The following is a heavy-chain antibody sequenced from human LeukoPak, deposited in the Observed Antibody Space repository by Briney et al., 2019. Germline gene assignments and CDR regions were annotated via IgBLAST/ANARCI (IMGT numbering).Heavy chain of an antibody. CDR2: ISFDGSNK. CDR1: GFSVSTNY. CDR3: AKDNAGYSSSWYPEIYYYGMDV. V-gene: IGHV3-30*18. J-gene: IGHJ6*02. Sequence: PGGSLRLSCEASGFSVSTNYMSWVRQAPGKGLEWVAVISFDGSNKYYADSVKGRFTISRDNSKNTLYLQMNSLRAEDTAVYYCAKDNAGYSSSWYPEIYYYGMDVWGQGTTVTVSS. D-gene: IGHD6-13*01.